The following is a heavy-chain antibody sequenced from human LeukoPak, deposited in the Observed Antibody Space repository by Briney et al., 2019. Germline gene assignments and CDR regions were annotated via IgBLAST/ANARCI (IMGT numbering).Heavy chain of an antibody. CDR3: AGGGFYDSSGYSLYYFDY. D-gene: IGHD3-22*01. Sequence: SETLSLTCTVSGGSISSYYWSWIRQPPGKGLEWIGYIYYSGSTDYNSSLKSRVTISVDTSKNQFSLELSSVTAADTAVYYCAGGGFYDSSGYSLYYFDYWGQGTLVTVSS. CDR2: IYYSGST. J-gene: IGHJ4*02. V-gene: IGHV4-59*12. CDR1: GGSISSYY.